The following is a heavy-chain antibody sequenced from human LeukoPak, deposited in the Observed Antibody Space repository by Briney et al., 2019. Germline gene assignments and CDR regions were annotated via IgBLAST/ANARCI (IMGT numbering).Heavy chain of an antibody. CDR1: GYTFTRYD. CDR2: INPNSGGT. Sequence: ASVKVSCKASGYTFTRYDMHWVRQAPGQGLEWMGWINPNSGGTNYAQKFQGRVTMTRDTSISTAYMELSRLRSDDTAVYYCARTASITIFGVPFPGYWGQGTLVTVSS. CDR3: ARTASITIFGVPFPGY. J-gene: IGHJ4*02. D-gene: IGHD3-3*01. V-gene: IGHV1-2*02.